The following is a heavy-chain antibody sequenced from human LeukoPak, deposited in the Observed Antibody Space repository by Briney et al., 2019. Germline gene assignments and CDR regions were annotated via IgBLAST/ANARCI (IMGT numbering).Heavy chain of an antibody. CDR3: ARLTPRWHVWGSYRYSGSFD. CDR1: IDSFTNYY. J-gene: IGHJ4*02. V-gene: IGHV4-34*01. CDR2: VNDSGGT. D-gene: IGHD3-16*02. Sequence: SETLSLTCAVYIDSFTNYYWNWIRQTPGKGLEWIGEVNDSGGTNINPSLRSRVILSVDTSKNQFSLKLSSVTAADTAVYYCARLTPRWHVWGSYRYSGSFDWGQGTLVTVSS.